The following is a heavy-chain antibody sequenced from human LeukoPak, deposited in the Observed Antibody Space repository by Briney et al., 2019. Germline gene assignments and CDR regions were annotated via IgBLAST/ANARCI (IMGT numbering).Heavy chain of an antibody. V-gene: IGHV4-34*01. CDR1: GGSFSAYY. Sequence: SETLSLTCAVYGGSFSAYYWSWIRQPPGKGLEWIGEINHSGSTNYNPSLKSRVTISVDTSKNQFSLKLSSVTPEDTAVYYCARSGKNTFDYWGQGTLVTVSS. D-gene: IGHD1-26*01. J-gene: IGHJ4*02. CDR3: ARSGKNTFDY. CDR2: INHSGST.